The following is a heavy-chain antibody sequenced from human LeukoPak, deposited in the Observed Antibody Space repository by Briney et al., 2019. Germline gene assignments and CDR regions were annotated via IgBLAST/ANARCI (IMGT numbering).Heavy chain of an antibody. CDR1: GFTLSSYA. Sequence: GGSLRLSCAASGFTLSSYAMHWVRQAPGKGLEWVAVISYDGSNKYYADSVKGRFTISRDNSKNTLYLQMNSLRAEDTAVYYCAKGAYYDSSGYYYRAGFDYWGQGTLVTVSS. CDR2: ISYDGSNK. CDR3: AKGAYYDSSGYYYRAGFDY. J-gene: IGHJ4*02. D-gene: IGHD3-22*01. V-gene: IGHV3-30*04.